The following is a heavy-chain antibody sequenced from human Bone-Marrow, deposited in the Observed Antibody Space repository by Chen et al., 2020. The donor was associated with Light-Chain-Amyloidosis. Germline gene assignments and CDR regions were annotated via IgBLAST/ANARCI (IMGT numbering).Heavy chain of an antibody. V-gene: IGHV5-51*01. CDR2: IYPDDSDA. CDR1: GYTFPNYW. J-gene: IGHJ4*02. CDR3: ARRRDGYNFDY. D-gene: IGHD2-21*01. Sequence: EXXKXSXXXSGYTFPNYWIGWVRQMPGKGLEWMGVIYPDDSDARYSPSFEGXXXXXXXXXXXXXXXXXXXXXXXDTAMYYCARRRDGYNFDYWGQGTLVTVSS.